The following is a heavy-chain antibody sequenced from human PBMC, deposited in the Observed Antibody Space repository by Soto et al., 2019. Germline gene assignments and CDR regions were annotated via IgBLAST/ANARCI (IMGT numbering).Heavy chain of an antibody. CDR2: ISGSGGST. V-gene: IGHV3-23*01. CDR1: GFTFSSYA. D-gene: IGHD2-15*01. CDR3: AKRVETGVVVVAATELRDY. J-gene: IGHJ4*02. Sequence: GGSLRLSCAASGFTFSSYAMSWVRQAPGKGLEWVSAISGSGGSTYYADSVKGRFTISRDNSKNTLYLQMNSLRAEDTAVYYCAKRVETGVVVVAATELRDYWGQGTLVTVSS.